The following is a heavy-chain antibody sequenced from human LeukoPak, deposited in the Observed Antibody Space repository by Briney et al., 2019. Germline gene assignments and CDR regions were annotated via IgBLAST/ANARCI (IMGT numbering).Heavy chain of an antibody. Sequence: NPGGSLRLSCAASGFTFRSYSMNWVRQAPGKGLEWVSSISSSSNYIYYADSVKGRFTISRDNAKNSLYLQMNSLRAEETAVYYCARGSLNYDFWSDYAYWGQGTLVTVSS. CDR2: ISSSSNYI. CDR3: ARGSLNYDFWSDYAY. J-gene: IGHJ4*02. CDR1: GFTFRSYS. V-gene: IGHV3-21*06. D-gene: IGHD3-3*01.